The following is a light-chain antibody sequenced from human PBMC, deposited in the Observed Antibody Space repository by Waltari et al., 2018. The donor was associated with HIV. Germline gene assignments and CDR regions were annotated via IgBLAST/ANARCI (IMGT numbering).Light chain of an antibody. CDR3: TSFRSGHNLEG. J-gene: IGLJ1*01. V-gene: IGLV2-14*01. Sequence: QSALTQPASVSGSPGQSITISCTGTSSDVGGYNYVPWYQQLPAKAPTCIIYEVNNRPSGVSNRVSGSTSGNTAFLTISRLQAEDEADYYCTSFRSGHNLEGFGPGTVLTVL. CDR1: SSDVGGYNY. CDR2: EVN.